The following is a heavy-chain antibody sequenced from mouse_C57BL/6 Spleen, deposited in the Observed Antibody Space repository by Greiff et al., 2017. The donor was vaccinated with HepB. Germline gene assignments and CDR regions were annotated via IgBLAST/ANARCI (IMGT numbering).Heavy chain of an antibody. CDR1: GYTFTDYY. CDR3: ARFRGFLFDY. D-gene: IGHD3-2*02. Sequence: VKLQESGAELVRPGASVKLSCKASGYTFTDYYINWVKQRPGQGLEWIARIYPGSGNTYYNEKFKGKATLTAEKSSSTAYMQLSSLTSEDSAVYFCARFRGFLFDYWGQGTTLTVSS. CDR2: IYPGSGNT. J-gene: IGHJ2*01. V-gene: IGHV1-76*01.